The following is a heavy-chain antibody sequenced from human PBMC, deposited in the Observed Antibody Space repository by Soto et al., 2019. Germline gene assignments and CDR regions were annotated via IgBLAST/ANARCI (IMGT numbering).Heavy chain of an antibody. J-gene: IGHJ4*02. CDR1: GFTFSSYG. CDR2: ILYDGKKN. CDR3: ARFFGSGFDY. D-gene: IGHD6-19*01. Sequence: PGGFLRLSCAASGFTFSSYGMHWVRQAPGKGLEWVALILYDGKKNYYADSVKGRFTISRDNAKTSLYLQMDSLRNEDTAVYYCARFFGSGFDYWGQGTLVTVSS. V-gene: IGHV3-30*03.